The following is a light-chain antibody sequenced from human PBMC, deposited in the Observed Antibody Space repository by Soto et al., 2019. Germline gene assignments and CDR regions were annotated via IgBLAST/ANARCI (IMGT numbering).Light chain of an antibody. CDR2: DAS. J-gene: IGKJ1*01. CDR1: QGIGSA. CDR3: QQDINYPWT. Sequence: AIQLPQLLSPLPESGGARVPIPCRASQGIGSALGWYQQKPGEPPKVLIYDASDLQRGVPPRFSGSGSGTDFTLAISSLQPDDSATYYCQQDINYPWTFGQGTKVDIK. V-gene: IGKV1-6*01.